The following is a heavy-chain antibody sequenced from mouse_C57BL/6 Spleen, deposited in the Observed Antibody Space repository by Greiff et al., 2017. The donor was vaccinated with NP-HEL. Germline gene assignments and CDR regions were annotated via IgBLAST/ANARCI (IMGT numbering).Heavy chain of an antibody. CDR3: ASNYGSSKYAMDY. V-gene: IGHV5-17*01. J-gene: IGHJ4*01. Sequence: EVQLVESGGGLVKPGGSLKLSCAASGFTFSDYGMHWVRQAPEKGLEWVAYISSGSSTIYYADTVKGRFTISRDNAKNTLFLQMTSLRSEDTAMYYCASNYGSSKYAMDYWGQGTSVTVSS. D-gene: IGHD1-1*01. CDR1: GFTFSDYG. CDR2: ISSGSSTI.